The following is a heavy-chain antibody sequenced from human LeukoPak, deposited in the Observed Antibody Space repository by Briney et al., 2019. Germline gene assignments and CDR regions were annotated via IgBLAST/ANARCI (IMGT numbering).Heavy chain of an antibody. J-gene: IGHJ3*02. CDR2: IVVGRGNT. D-gene: IGHD3-22*01. V-gene: IGHV1-58*01. CDR3: AADQPPSGYYDSSLDI. Sequence: GASVKVSCKASGFTFTNSPVQWVRQPRGKRLEWIGWIVVGRGNTNYAKKFQERVTITRDMSTSTAYMELSSLRSEDTAVYYCAADQPPSGYYDSSLDIWGQGTMVTVSS. CDR1: GFTFTNSP.